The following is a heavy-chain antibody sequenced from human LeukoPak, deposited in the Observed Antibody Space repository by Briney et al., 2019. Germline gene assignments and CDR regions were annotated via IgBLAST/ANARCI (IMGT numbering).Heavy chain of an antibody. CDR1: GYTFTSYG. CDR2: ISAYNGNT. D-gene: IGHD2-2*01. V-gene: IGHV1-18*01. Sequence: ASVKVSCKASGYTFTSYGITWVRQAPGRGLEWMGWISAYNGNTNYAQNLQGRVTMTTDTSTSTGYMELRRLRSDDTAVYYCAATPYCSSTSCYALAYNWFDPWGQGTLVTVSS. CDR3: AATPYCSSTSCYALAYNWFDP. J-gene: IGHJ5*02.